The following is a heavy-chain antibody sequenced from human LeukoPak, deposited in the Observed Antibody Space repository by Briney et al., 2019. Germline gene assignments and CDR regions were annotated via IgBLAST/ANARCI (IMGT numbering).Heavy chain of an antibody. D-gene: IGHD5-24*01. CDR2: IIPILGIA. J-gene: IGHJ5*02. CDR3: ARAGYNSNWFDP. Sequence: SVKVSCKASGGTFSSYAISWVRQAPGQGLEWMGRIIPILGIANYAQKFPGRVTIPADKSTSTAYMELSSLRSEDTAVYYCARAGYNSNWFDPWGQGTLVTVSS. V-gene: IGHV1-69*04. CDR1: GGTFSSYA.